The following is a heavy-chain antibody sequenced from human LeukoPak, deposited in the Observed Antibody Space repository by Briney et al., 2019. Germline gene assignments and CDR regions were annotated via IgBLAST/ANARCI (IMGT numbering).Heavy chain of an antibody. J-gene: IGHJ4*02. CDR2: VYHTGIT. Sequence: SETLSLTCTVSGGSITSNNFYWGWIRQPPGTGLEWIGTVYHTGITHYNPSLKSRITISVDTSKNHFSLNLTSVTAADTAVYYCARHGILTHHSISHWGQGIPVTVSS. D-gene: IGHD3-9*01. V-gene: IGHV4-39*01. CDR1: GGSITSNNFY. CDR3: ARHGILTHHSISH.